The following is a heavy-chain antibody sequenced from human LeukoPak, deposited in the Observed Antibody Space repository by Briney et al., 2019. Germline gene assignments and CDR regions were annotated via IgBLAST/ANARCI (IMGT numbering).Heavy chain of an antibody. Sequence: ASVKVSCKASGYTFTSYDINWVRQATGQGLEWMGWMSPNSGNTGYAQKFQGRVTITRNTSISTAYMELSSLRSEDTAVYYCARGRRDSDAFDIWGQGTMVTVSS. V-gene: IGHV1-8*03. J-gene: IGHJ3*02. D-gene: IGHD2-15*01. CDR1: GYTFTSYD. CDR3: ARGRRDSDAFDI. CDR2: MSPNSGNT.